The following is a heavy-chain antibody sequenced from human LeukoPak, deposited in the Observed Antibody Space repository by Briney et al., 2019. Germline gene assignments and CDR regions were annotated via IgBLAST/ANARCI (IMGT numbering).Heavy chain of an antibody. J-gene: IGHJ5*02. CDR2: INTNTGNP. CDR3: ARDRIPPRLRFLEWLLEIGWFDP. CDR1: GYTFTSYA. V-gene: IGHV7-4-1*02. Sequence: GASVKVSCKASGYTFTSYAMNWVRQAPGQGLEWMGWINTNTGNPTYAQGFTGRFVFSLDTSVSTAYLQISSLKAGDTAVYYCARDRIPPRLRFLEWLLEIGWFDPWGQGTLVTVSS. D-gene: IGHD3-3*01.